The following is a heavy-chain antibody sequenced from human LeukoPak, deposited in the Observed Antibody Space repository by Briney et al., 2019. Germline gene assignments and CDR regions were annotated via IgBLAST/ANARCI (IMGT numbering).Heavy chain of an antibody. CDR2: IIPIFGTA. J-gene: IGHJ3*01. V-gene: IGHV1-69*01. CDR3: ARDEGAPIAAANV. Sequence: KVSCKASGGTFSSYAISWVRQAPGQGLEWMGGIIPIFGTANYAQKFQGRVTITADESTSTAYMELSSLRSEDTAVYYCARDEGAPIAAANVWGRGTMVTVSS. D-gene: IGHD6-13*01. CDR1: GGTFSSYA.